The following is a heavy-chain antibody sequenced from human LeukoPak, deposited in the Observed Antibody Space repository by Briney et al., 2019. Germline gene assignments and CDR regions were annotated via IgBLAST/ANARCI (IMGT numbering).Heavy chain of an antibody. J-gene: IGHJ4*02. CDR2: ISWSSGII. D-gene: IGHD2-15*01. Sequence: GGSLRLSCAASGFTFNDFAMHWVRQAPGKGLEWVSGISWSSGIILYADFVKGRFTISRDNAKNSLYLQMNSLRAEDTALYYCAKDRRVAATPREPHFDYWGQGTLVTVSS. V-gene: IGHV3-9*01. CDR1: GFTFNDFA. CDR3: AKDRRVAATPREPHFDY.